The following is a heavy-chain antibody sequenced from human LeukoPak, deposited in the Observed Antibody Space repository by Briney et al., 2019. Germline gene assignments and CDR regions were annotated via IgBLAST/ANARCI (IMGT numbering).Heavy chain of an antibody. Sequence: VSVKVSCKASGYTFTSYGISWVRQAPGQGLEWMGWISAYNGNTNYAQKLQGRVTMTTDTSTSTAYMELRSLRSDDTAVYYCARDGYCSGGSCYQTGYYYFDYWGQGTLVTVSS. CDR1: GYTFTSYG. D-gene: IGHD2-15*01. CDR3: ARDGYCSGGSCYQTGYYYFDY. CDR2: ISAYNGNT. V-gene: IGHV1-18*04. J-gene: IGHJ4*02.